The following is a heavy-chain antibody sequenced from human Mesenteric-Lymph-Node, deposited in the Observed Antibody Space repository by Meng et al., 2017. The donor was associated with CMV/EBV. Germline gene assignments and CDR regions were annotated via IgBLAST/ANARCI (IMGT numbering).Heavy chain of an antibody. Sequence: GESLKISCAASGFTFSSYAMTWVRQAPGKGLEWVSAISASGGATYYADSVKGRFTISRDSSKNTLFLQMNSLRAEDTAVYYCAKDPDYWGQGTLVTVSS. CDR2: ISASGGAT. J-gene: IGHJ4*02. V-gene: IGHV3-23*01. CDR3: AKDPDY. CDR1: GFTFSSYA.